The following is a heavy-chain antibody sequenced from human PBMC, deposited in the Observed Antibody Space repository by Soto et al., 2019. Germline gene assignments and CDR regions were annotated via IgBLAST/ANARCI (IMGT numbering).Heavy chain of an antibody. CDR1: GFTFSSYW. D-gene: IGHD4-17*01. CDR3: ATGLPGYYGMDV. J-gene: IGHJ6*02. CDR2: IKGDGSRT. Sequence: EVQLVESGGGLVQPGGSLRLSCAASGFTFSSYWIHWVRQASGKGLVWVSRIKGDGSRTDYADSVKGRFTISRDNAKNTVYLQMNSLRDEDTAVYYCATGLPGYYGMDVWGQGTTVTVSS. V-gene: IGHV3-74*01.